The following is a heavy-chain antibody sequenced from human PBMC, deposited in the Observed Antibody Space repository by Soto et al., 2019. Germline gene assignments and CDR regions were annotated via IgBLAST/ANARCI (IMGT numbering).Heavy chain of an antibody. V-gene: IGHV3-7*01. CDR2: INIDGTEK. Sequence: EVQLVESGGALVQPGGSLRLSCATSGFTFTHYWMNWVRQAPGKGLEWVDNINIDGTEKYYGDSVKGRFTIYIDNAKNSLYLQMDSLRDEDMAVYYCARNRGWEMLDYWGQGTLVTVSS. J-gene: IGHJ4*02. CDR1: GFTFTHYW. D-gene: IGHD6-19*01. CDR3: ARNRGWEMLDY.